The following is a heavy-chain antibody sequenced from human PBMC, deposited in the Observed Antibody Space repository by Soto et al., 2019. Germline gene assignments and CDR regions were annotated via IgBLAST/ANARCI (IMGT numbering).Heavy chain of an antibody. V-gene: IGHV4-39*01. J-gene: IGHJ6*02. Sequence: PSETLSLTCTVSGGSISSSSYYWGWIRQPPGKGLEWIGSIYYSGSTYYNPSLKSRVTISADTSKNQFSLNLSSVTAADTAVYYCARTEGGCSSSSCPMQIPLYYYYYGMDVWGQGTTVTVSS. CDR2: IYYSGST. CDR3: ARTEGGCSSSSCPMQIPLYYYYYGMDV. CDR1: GGSISSSSYY. D-gene: IGHD2-2*01.